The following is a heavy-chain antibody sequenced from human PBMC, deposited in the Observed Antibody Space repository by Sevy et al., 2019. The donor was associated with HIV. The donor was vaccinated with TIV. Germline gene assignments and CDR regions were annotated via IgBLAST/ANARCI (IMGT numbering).Heavy chain of an antibody. Sequence: SETLSLTCAVSGGSISSGGYYWNWIRQPPGKGLEWIGYIYHSGSTFYNPSLKSRVTISLGRSKNQFSLKLTSVTAADTAVYYCARGVAAAGTDYFDYWGQGTLVTVSS. J-gene: IGHJ4*02. CDR3: ARGVAAAGTDYFDY. V-gene: IGHV4-30-2*01. CDR1: GGSISSGGYY. D-gene: IGHD6-13*01. CDR2: IYHSGST.